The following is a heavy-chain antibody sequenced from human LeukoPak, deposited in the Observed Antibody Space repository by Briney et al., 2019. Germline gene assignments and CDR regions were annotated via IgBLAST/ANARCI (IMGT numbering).Heavy chain of an antibody. CDR1: GASISSYY. D-gene: IGHD3-22*01. CDR2: IYTSGNT. CDR3: ARGGSYDSSGYYYRAFDI. J-gene: IGHJ3*02. V-gene: IGHV4-4*07. Sequence: SETLSLTCSVSGASISSYYWSWIRQPAGKGLEWIGRIYTSGNTNYNPSLKSRVTISVDTSKNQFSLKLSSVTAADTAVYYCARGGSYDSSGYYYRAFDIWGQGTMVTVSS.